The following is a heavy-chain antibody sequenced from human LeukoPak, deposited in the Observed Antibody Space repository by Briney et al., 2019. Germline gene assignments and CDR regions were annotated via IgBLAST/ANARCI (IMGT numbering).Heavy chain of an antibody. V-gene: IGHV1-46*01. CDR2: INPSGGST. J-gene: IGHJ3*02. Sequence: GASVKVSCKASGYTFTGYYMHWVRRAPGQGLEWMGIINPSGGSTSYAQKFQGRVTMTRDTSTSTVYMELSSLRSEDTAVYYCARDRRIAARLGPGPDAFDIWGQGTMVTVSS. CDR1: GYTFTGYY. CDR3: ARDRRIAARLGPGPDAFDI. D-gene: IGHD6-6*01.